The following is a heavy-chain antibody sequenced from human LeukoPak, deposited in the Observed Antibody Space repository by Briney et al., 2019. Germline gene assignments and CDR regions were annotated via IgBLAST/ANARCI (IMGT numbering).Heavy chain of an antibody. V-gene: IGHV4-34*01. CDR3: ARDRGAFEI. Sequence: SETLSLTCAVYGGSFSGYYWSWIRQPPGKGLEWIGEINHSGSTNYNPSLKSRVTISGDTSKNQFPLKLSSVTAADTALYYCARDRGAFEIWGQGTMVTVSS. J-gene: IGHJ3*02. CDR1: GGSFSGYY. D-gene: IGHD3-10*01. CDR2: INHSGST.